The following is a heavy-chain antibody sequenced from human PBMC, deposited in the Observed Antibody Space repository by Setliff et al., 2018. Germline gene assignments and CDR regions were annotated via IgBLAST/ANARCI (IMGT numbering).Heavy chain of an antibody. D-gene: IGHD2-21*02. V-gene: IGHV4-34*01. CDR2: IGHSDMP. CDR1: GGSFTGYY. Sequence: SETLSLTCTVYGGSFTGYYWSWFRQVPGKGLEWIAEIGHSDMPHYNPSLKSRLTISRDTSKNQVSLKLNSVTATDTAVYYCARDLGHGGDSDYWGQGILVTVSS. J-gene: IGHJ4*02. CDR3: ARDLGHGGDSDY.